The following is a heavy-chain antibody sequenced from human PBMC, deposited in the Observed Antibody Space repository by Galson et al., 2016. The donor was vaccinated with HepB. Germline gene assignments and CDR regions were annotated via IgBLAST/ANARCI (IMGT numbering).Heavy chain of an antibody. CDR1: GFTFSTFS. Sequence: SLRLSCAGSGFTFSTFSMHWVRLPPGKGLEWVAVISHDGTMEYFADSVNGRFAISRDNSKNTLFLQMNSVRPEDTAEYYCARDSGHCIGGYCYRPHSFDHWGQGMLVTVSS. CDR3: ARDSGHCIGGYCYRPHSFDH. D-gene: IGHD2-21*01. CDR2: ISHDGTME. J-gene: IGHJ4*02. V-gene: IGHV3-30*09.